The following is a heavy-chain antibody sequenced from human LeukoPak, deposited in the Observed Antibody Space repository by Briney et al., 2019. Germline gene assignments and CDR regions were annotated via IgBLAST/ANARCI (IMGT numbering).Heavy chain of an antibody. CDR3: ARIPGGGGYWYFDF. D-gene: IGHD2-15*01. CDR1: GFSLNTRGMC. V-gene: IGHV2-70*11. J-gene: IGHJ2*01. CDR2: IDWDDDK. Sequence: ESGPALVKPTQTLTLTCTFSGFSLNTRGMCVSWIRQPPGKALEWLARIDWDDDKYYSTSLKTRLTISKDTSKNQVVLTLTNMDPVDTATYYCARIPGGGGYWYFDFWGRGTLVTVPS.